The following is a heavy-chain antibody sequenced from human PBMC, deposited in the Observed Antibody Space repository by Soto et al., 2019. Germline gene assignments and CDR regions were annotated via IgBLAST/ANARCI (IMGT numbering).Heavy chain of an antibody. CDR3: ARDRGRVPAAGLRYYYYGMDV. CDR2: IIPIFGTA. J-gene: IGHJ6*02. D-gene: IGHD2-2*01. CDR1: GGTFSSYA. Sequence: QVQLVQSGAEVKKPGSSVKVSCKASGGTFSSYAISWVRQAPGQGLEWLGGIIPIFGTANYAQKFQGRVTITTDESTSTDYMERSSLRSEDTDVYYCARDRGRVPAAGLRYYYYGMDVCGQGSTVTVSS. V-gene: IGHV1-69*01.